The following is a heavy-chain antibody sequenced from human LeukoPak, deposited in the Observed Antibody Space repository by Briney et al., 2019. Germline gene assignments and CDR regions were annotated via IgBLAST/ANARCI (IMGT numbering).Heavy chain of an antibody. Sequence: ASVKVSCKASGYTFTSYYMHWVRQAPGQGLEWMEIINPSGGSTSYAQKFQGRVTMTRNTSISTAYMELSSLRSEDTAVYYCARVEYCSGGSCYYFDYWGQGTLVTVSS. CDR2: INPSGGST. D-gene: IGHD2-15*01. CDR3: ARVEYCSGGSCYYFDY. V-gene: IGHV1-46*01. CDR1: GYTFTSYY. J-gene: IGHJ4*02.